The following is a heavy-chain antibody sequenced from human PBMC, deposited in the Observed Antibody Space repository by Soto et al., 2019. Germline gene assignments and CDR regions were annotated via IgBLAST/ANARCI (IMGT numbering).Heavy chain of an antibody. V-gene: IGHV3-66*01. Sequence: EMQLVESGGGLVQPGGSLRLSCAASGFTVSSNYMSWVRQAPGKGLEWVSVIYAGGSTHYAESVEGRFTISRDNSRNMLDLQMNSPRAEDTAVYYCVREKVTMIVGFYYFDYWGQGTRVTVSS. D-gene: IGHD3-22*01. CDR1: GFTVSSNY. CDR2: IYAGGST. J-gene: IGHJ4*02. CDR3: VREKVTMIVGFYYFDY.